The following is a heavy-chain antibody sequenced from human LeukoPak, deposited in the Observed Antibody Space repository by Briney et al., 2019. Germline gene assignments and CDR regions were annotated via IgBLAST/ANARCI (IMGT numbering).Heavy chain of an antibody. CDR1: GFTFSTYS. CDR3: ARGRGSVFDY. Sequence: GGSLRLSCAASGFTFSTYSMNWVRQAPGKGLEWVSYISSSSSTIYYADSVKGRFTISRDNAKNSLYLQMNSLRAEDTAVYYCARGRGSVFDYWGQGTLVTVSS. D-gene: IGHD3-10*01. V-gene: IGHV3-48*01. J-gene: IGHJ4*02. CDR2: ISSSSSTI.